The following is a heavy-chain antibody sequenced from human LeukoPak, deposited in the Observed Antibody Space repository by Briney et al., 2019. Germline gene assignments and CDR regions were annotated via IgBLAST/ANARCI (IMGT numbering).Heavy chain of an antibody. J-gene: IGHJ4*02. CDR3: ARDQAGTKDY. Sequence: GGSLRLSCAASGFTFSRYWMNWVRQAPGKGLEWVANIKQDGSAQNYVDSVKGRFTISRDNAKNSLYLQMNSLRAEDTAVYYCARDQAGTKDYWGQGTLVTVSS. D-gene: IGHD1-7*01. CDR1: GFTFSRYW. V-gene: IGHV3-7*01. CDR2: IKQDGSAQ.